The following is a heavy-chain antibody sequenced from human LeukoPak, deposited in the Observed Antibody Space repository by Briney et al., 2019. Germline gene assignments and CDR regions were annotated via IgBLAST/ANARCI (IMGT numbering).Heavy chain of an antibody. J-gene: IGHJ3*02. CDR2: IYSGGST. CDR3: ARDQTVPPGDAFDI. CDR1: GFTVSSNY. V-gene: IGHV3-53*01. Sequence: GGSLRLSCAASGFTVSSNYMSWVRQAPGKGLEWVSVIYSGGSTYYADSVKGRFTISRDNSKNTLYLQMNSLRAGDTAVYYCARDQTVPPGDAFDIWGQGTMVTVSS. D-gene: IGHD4-17*01.